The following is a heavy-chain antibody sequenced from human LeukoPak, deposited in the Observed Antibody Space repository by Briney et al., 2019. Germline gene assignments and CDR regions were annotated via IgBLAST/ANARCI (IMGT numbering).Heavy chain of an antibody. CDR2: ISSSSSYI. V-gene: IGHV3-21*01. CDR1: GFTFSSYW. Sequence: GGSLRLSCAASGFTFSSYWMNWVRQAPGKGLEWVSSISSSSSYIYYADSVKGRFTISRDNAKNSLYLQMNSLRAEDTAVYYCARDRYSSSSEGYWGQGTLVAVSS. D-gene: IGHD6-6*01. CDR3: ARDRYSSSSEGY. J-gene: IGHJ4*02.